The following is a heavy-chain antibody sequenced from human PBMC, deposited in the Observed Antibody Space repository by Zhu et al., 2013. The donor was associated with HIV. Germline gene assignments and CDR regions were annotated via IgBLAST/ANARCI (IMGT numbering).Heavy chain of an antibody. J-gene: IGHJ4*02. D-gene: IGHD5-12*01. CDR1: GYTFTSYG. Sequence: QVQLVQSGAEVKKPGASVKVSCKASGYTFTSYGISWVRQAPGQGLEWMGIINPSGGSTSYAQKFQGRVTMTRDTSTSTVYMELSSLRSEDTAVYYCAREGTLYKDGYNSWGWGQGTLVTVSS. CDR3: AREGTLYKDGYNSWG. V-gene: IGHV1-46*03. CDR2: INPSGGST.